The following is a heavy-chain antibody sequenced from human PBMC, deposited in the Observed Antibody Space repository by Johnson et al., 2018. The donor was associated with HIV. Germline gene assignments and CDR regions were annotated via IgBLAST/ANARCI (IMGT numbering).Heavy chain of an antibody. Sequence: QVQLVESGGGVVRPGGSLRLSCEASGFTVDDYDMSWIRQAPGKGLEWVSYIASSDSPIYYADSVKGRFTISRDNAKNSLYLQMGSLRAEEMAGYYCAREGGGHDYGDSDAFDIWGQGTMVTVSS. CDR1: GFTVDDYD. D-gene: IGHD4-17*01. V-gene: IGHV3-11*04. J-gene: IGHJ3*02. CDR2: IASSDSPI. CDR3: AREGGGHDYGDSDAFDI.